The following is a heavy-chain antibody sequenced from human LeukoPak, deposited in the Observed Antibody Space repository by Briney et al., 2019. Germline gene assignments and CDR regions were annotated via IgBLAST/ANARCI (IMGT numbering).Heavy chain of an antibody. Sequence: GESLKISCKGPGYRFTSYWIAWVRQMPGKGLEWMGIIYPGDSDTRDSPSFQGQVTISADKSVNTAYLHWSSLKASDTAIYYCARRLAQHDWFDPWGQGTLVTVSS. J-gene: IGHJ5*02. V-gene: IGHV5-51*01. CDR3: ARRLAQHDWFDP. D-gene: IGHD6-13*01. CDR1: GYRFTSYW. CDR2: IYPGDSDT.